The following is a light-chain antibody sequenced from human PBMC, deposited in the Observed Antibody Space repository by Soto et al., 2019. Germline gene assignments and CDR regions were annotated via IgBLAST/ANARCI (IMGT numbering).Light chain of an antibody. J-gene: IGKJ1*01. CDR2: DAS. CDR1: QDISGR. Sequence: IQMTQSPSSVSASVGDRVTVTCRASQDISGRLAWFQQKPGKAPKLLIYDASALPRGVPSRFSGSGSGTKFTLTIASLQPDDFATYYCQQYDGYPLTFGQGTKVDI. CDR3: QQYDGYPLT. V-gene: IGKV1D-16*01.